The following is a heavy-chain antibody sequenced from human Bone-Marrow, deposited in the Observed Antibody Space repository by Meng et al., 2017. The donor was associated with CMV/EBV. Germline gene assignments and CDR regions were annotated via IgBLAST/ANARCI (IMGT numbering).Heavy chain of an antibody. CDR1: GFTFSTHG. J-gene: IGHJ6*02. V-gene: IGHV3-30*02. Sequence: GESLKISCAASGFTFSTHGMHWVRQAPGKGLEWVPFIWFDGSNKFYADSGKGRFTISRDNSKNTLYLKTKSLRAEDTAVYSCAKAGGRELLYYSYCMDPWGQGTTVTVSS. D-gene: IGHD2/OR15-2a*01. CDR2: IWFDGSNK. CDR3: AKAGGRELLYYSYCMDP.